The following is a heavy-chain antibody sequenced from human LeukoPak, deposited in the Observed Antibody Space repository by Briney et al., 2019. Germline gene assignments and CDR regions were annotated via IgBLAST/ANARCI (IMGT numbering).Heavy chain of an antibody. J-gene: IGHJ5*02. Sequence: TGGSLRLSCAAFGFSFSNYAMSWVRQAPGKGLEWVSSVSGSGAGTYYADSVKGRFTISRDASKNTLFLQTNSLRDEDTAVYYCTKSAHEWAHSIIHTWGQGTLVSVSS. V-gene: IGHV3-23*01. CDR2: VSGSGAGT. CDR1: GFSFSNYA. D-gene: IGHD4-11*01. CDR3: TKSAHEWAHSIIHT.